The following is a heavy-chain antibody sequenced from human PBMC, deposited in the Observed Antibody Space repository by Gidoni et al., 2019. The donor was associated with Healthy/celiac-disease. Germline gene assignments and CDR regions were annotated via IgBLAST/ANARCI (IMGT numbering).Heavy chain of an antibody. J-gene: IGHJ3*02. CDR3: ARDRRGYYDSSGSDAFDI. CDR1: GYTFTSYY. Sequence: QVQLVQSGAEVKKPGASVKVSCKASGYTFTSYYMHWVRQATGQGHEWMGIINPSGGSTSYAQKFQGRVTMTRDTSTSTVYMELSSLRSEDTAVYYCARDRRGYYDSSGSDAFDIWGQGTMVTVSS. V-gene: IGHV1-46*03. CDR2: INPSGGST. D-gene: IGHD3-22*01.